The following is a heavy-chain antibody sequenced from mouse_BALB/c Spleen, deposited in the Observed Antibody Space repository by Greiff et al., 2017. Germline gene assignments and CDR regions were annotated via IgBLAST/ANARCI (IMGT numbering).Heavy chain of an antibody. CDR3: TRTGTDWYFDV. Sequence: QVQLQQSGAELVRPGTSVKVSCKASGYAFTNYLIEWVKQRPGQGLEWIGVINPGSGGTNYNEKFKGKAKLTAVTSASTAYMELSSLTNEDSAVYYCTRTGTDWYFDVWGAGTTVTVSS. D-gene: IGHD4-1*01. CDR2: INPGSGGT. J-gene: IGHJ1*01. CDR1: GYAFTNYL. V-gene: IGHV1-54*01.